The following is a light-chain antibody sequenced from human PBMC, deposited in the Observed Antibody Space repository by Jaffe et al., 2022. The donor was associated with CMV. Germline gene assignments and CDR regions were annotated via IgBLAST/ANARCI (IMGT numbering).Light chain of an antibody. Sequence: QSVLTQPPSVSAAPGQKVTISCSGSSSNMGNNYVSWYQQLPGAAPRLLIYENNKRPSGIPDRLSGSRSGTSATLDITGLQTGDEADYYCGTWDNSLSAWVFGGGTKLTVL. J-gene: IGLJ3*02. V-gene: IGLV1-51*02. CDR3: GTWDNSLSAWV. CDR2: ENN. CDR1: SSNMGNNY.